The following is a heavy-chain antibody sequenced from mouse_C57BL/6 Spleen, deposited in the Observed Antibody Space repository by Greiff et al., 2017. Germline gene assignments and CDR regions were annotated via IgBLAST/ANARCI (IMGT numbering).Heavy chain of an antibody. CDR2: IDPSDSET. CDR1: GYTFTSYW. D-gene: IGHD3-3*01. Sequence: VKLQQPGAELVRPGSSVKLSCKASGYTFTSYWMHWVKQRPIQGLEWIGNIDPSDSETNYNQKFKDKATLTVDKSSSTAYMQLSSLTSEDSAVYYCAGEGDEGFDYWGQGTTVTVSS. V-gene: IGHV1-52*01. CDR3: AGEGDEGFDY. J-gene: IGHJ2*01.